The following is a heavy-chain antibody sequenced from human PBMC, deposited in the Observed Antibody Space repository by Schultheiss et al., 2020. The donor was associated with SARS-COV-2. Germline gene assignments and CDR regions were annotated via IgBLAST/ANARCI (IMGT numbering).Heavy chain of an antibody. D-gene: IGHD3-10*01. CDR1: KFTFSSYG. CDR3: ARDILRHYYGSGSPRYYYYGMDV. V-gene: IGHV3-64*04. Sequence: GGSLRLSCAASKFTFSSYGMHWVRQAPGKGLEYVSAISSNGGSTYYADSVKGRFTISRDNAKNSLYLQMNSLRADDTAIYYCARDILRHYYGSGSPRYYYYGMDVWGQGTTVTVSS. CDR2: ISSNGGST. J-gene: IGHJ6*02.